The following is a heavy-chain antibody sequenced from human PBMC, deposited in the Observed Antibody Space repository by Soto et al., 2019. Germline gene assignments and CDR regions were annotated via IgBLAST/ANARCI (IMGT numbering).Heavy chain of an antibody. CDR3: ARAGHSSSSGSYCGY. CDR1: GGTFSSYA. Sequence: SVKVSCKASGGTFSSYAISWVRQAPGQGLEWMGGIIPIFGTANYAQKFQGRVTITADESTSTAYMELSSLRSEDTAVYYCARAGHSSSSGSYCGYWGQGXLVTVSS. D-gene: IGHD6-6*01. J-gene: IGHJ4*02. CDR2: IIPIFGTA. V-gene: IGHV1-69*13.